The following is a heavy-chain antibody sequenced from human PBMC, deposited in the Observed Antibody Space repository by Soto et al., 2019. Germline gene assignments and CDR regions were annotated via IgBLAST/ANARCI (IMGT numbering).Heavy chain of an antibody. D-gene: IGHD3-3*01. CDR2: ISAYNGNT. J-gene: IGHJ4*02. CDR3: ARDSGPHVLRLLEPLDY. CDR1: GYTFTSYG. Sequence: ASVKVSCKASGYTFTSYGISWVRQAPGQGLEWMGWISAYNGNTNYAQKLQGRVTMTTDTSTSTAYMELRSLRSDDTAVYYCARDSGPHVLRLLEPLDYWGQGTLVTVSS. V-gene: IGHV1-18*01.